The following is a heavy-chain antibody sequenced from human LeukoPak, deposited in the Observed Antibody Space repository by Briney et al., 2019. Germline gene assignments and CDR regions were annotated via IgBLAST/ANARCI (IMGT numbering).Heavy chain of an antibody. Sequence: SETLSLTCTVIGVSISGTTYYWGWIRQPPGKGLEWIGSIYSSGTTYYNPSLKSRVTISVDTSKNQFSLSLSSVTAADTAIYYCVRQNSWYNPLDPWGQGTLVTVSS. J-gene: IGHJ5*02. V-gene: IGHV4-39*01. CDR3: VRQNSWYNPLDP. CDR1: GVSISGTTYY. D-gene: IGHD1-14*01. CDR2: IYSSGTT.